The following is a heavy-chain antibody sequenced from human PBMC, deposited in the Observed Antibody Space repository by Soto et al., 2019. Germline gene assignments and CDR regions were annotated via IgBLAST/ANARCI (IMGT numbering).Heavy chain of an antibody. Sequence: EVQLVESGGGLVQPGGSLRLSCAASGFTVSSNYMSWVRQAPGKGLEWVSVIYSGGSTYYADSVKGRFTISRDNSKSTXXXXXXXXXXXXXXXXXXXXXXXXXXIWSYWGQGTLVTVSS. CDR1: GFTVSSNY. J-gene: IGHJ4*02. D-gene: IGHD3-10*01. CDR2: IYSGGST. V-gene: IGHV3-66*01. CDR3: XXXXXXXXIWSY.